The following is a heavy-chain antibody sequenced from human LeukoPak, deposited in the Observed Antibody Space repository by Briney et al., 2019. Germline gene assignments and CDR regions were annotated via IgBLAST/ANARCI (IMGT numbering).Heavy chain of an antibody. CDR2: INHSGST. V-gene: IGHV4-34*01. J-gene: IGHJ6*02. CDR1: GGSFSGYY. Sequence: PSETLSLTCAVYGGSFSGYYWSWIRQPPGKGLEWTGEINHSGSTNYNPSLKSRVTISVDTSKNQFSLKLSSVTAADTAVYYCAREPRSNYYYYGMDVWGQGTTVTVSS. CDR3: AREPRSNYYYYGMDV. D-gene: IGHD3-10*01.